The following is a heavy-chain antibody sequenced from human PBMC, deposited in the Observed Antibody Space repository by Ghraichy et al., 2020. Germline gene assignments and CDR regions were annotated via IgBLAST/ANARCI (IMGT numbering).Heavy chain of an antibody. D-gene: IGHD3-10*01. CDR3: ARGRRVRGVAATHPDSFDP. V-gene: IGHV4-31*03. CDR2: IYYSGST. J-gene: IGHJ5*02. Sequence: SETLSLTCTVSGGSISSGGYYWSWIRQHPGKGLEWIGYIYYSGSTYYNPSLKSRVTISVDTSKNQFSLKLSSVTAADTAVYYCARGRRVRGVAATHPDSFDPWGQGTLVTVSS. CDR1: GGSISSGGYY.